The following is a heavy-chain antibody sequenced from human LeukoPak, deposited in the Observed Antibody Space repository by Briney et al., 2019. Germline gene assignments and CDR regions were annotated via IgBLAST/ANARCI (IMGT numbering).Heavy chain of an antibody. Sequence: SETLSLTCTVSGGSISSSSYYWGWIRQPPGKGLEWIGSIYYSGSTYYNPSLKSRVTISVDTSKNQFSLKLSSVTAADKAVYYCARRGGSGRSVIGYWGQGTLVTVSS. CDR2: IYYSGST. D-gene: IGHD3-10*01. J-gene: IGHJ4*02. V-gene: IGHV4-39*01. CDR1: GGSISSSSYY. CDR3: ARRGGSGRSVIGY.